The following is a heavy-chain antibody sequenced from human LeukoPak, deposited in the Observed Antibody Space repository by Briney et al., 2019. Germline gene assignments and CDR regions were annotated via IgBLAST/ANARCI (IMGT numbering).Heavy chain of an antibody. V-gene: IGHV4-34*01. CDR2: INHSGST. J-gene: IGHJ4*02. CDR3: ARERQRGYSSGWYGY. Sequence: SETLSLTCAVYGGSFSGYYWSWIRQPPGKGLEWIGEINHSGSTSYNPSLKSRVTISVDTSKNQFSLKLSSVTAADTAVYYCARERQRGYSSGWYGYWGQGTLVTVSS. CDR1: GGSFSGYY. D-gene: IGHD6-19*01.